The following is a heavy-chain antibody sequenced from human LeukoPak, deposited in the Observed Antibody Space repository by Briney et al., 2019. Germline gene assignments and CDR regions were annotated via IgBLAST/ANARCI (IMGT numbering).Heavy chain of an antibody. J-gene: IGHJ4*02. CDR1: GFSFSIYW. D-gene: IGHD3-9*01. V-gene: IGHV3-7*04. CDR3: ARDRLDYDILTGRYYYFDY. CDR2: IKQDGSEK. Sequence: GGSLRLSCAVSGFSFSIYWMSWVRQAPGKGLEWVANIKQDGSEKYYVDSVKGRFTISRDNAKNSLYLQMNSLRAEDTAVYYCARDRLDYDILTGRYYYFDYWGQGTLVTVSS.